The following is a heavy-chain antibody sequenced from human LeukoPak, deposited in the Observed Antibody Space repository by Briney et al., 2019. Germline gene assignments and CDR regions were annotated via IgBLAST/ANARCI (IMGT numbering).Heavy chain of an antibody. CDR3: ARYFWSGYYGDY. J-gene: IGHJ4*02. CDR2: ISGSGGST. D-gene: IGHD3-3*01. Sequence: PGGSLRVSCVASGFTFNSYAMSWVRQAPGKGLEWVPAISGSGGSTYYADSVKGRFTISRDNSKNMLYLQMNSLRAEDTAVYYCARYFWSGYYGDYWGQGTLVTVSS. V-gene: IGHV3-23*01. CDR1: GFTFNSYA.